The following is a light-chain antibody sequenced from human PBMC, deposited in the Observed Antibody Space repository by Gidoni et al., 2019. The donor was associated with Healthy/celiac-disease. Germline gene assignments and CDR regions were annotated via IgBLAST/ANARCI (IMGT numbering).Light chain of an antibody. Sequence: DIVMTQSPLSLPVTPGEPASISCRSSQGLMLSNGYNYLDWYLQKPGQSPQLLIYLGSNRASGVPDRFSGSGSGKDFTLKISRVEAEDVGVYYCMQAIQTQITFGQGTRLEIK. CDR1: QGLMLSNGYNY. CDR3: MQAIQTQIT. J-gene: IGKJ5*01. CDR2: LGS. V-gene: IGKV2-28*01.